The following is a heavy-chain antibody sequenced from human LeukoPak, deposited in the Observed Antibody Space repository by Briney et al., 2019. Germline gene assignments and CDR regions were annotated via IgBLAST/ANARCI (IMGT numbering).Heavy chain of an antibody. Sequence: AGGSLRLSCAASGFSFSNYGIHWVRQAPGKGLEWVAFIWYDGSKKYYTDSVRGRFTISRDNSKNTLYLQMNSLRAEDTAVYYCAKDRYDYVWGTYDEYYFDYWGQGTLVTVSS. CDR3: AKDRYDYVWGTYDEYYFDY. D-gene: IGHD3-16*01. V-gene: IGHV3-30*02. J-gene: IGHJ4*02. CDR1: GFSFSNYG. CDR2: IWYDGSKK.